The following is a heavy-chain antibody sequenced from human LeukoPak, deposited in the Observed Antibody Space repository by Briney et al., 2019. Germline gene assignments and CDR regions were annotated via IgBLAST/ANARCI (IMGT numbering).Heavy chain of an antibody. V-gene: IGHV4-59*08. Sequence: SETLSLTCAVSGGSISHYFWSWIRQPPGKPLEWIGYIYYSGSTNYNPSLKSRLTISVDTSKDQFSLKLGSVTAADTAVYYCAKTVAGYRYFDLWGRGTLVTVSS. D-gene: IGHD6-19*01. CDR1: GGSISHYF. CDR2: IYYSGST. CDR3: AKTVAGYRYFDL. J-gene: IGHJ2*01.